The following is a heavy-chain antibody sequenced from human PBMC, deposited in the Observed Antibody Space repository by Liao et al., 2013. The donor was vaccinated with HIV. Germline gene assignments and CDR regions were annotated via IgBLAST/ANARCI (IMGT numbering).Heavy chain of an antibody. V-gene: IGHV4-30-4*08. CDR2: IYYSGTT. D-gene: IGHD3-10*01. CDR3: AGGYGSGSYAY. Sequence: QVQLQESGPGLVKPSQTLPLTCTVSGGSIDNVDYYWSWVRQPPGKGLEWIGYIYYSGTTYYTPSLKSRLTISADTSKNQFSLKLTSVTAADTAVYFCAGGYGSGSYAYWGQGTLVTVSS. CDR1: GGSIDNVDYY. J-gene: IGHJ4*02.